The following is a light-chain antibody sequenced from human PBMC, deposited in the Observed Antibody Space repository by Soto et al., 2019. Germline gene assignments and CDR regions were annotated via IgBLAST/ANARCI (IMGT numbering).Light chain of an antibody. CDR2: DAS. J-gene: IGKJ4*01. CDR1: QSVGIN. V-gene: IGKV3-11*01. Sequence: EIVLTQSPATPSVSPGERAALSCRASQSVGINLAWYQQKPGQAPRLLIYDASNRATGIPARFSGSGSGTDFTLTISSLQPEDFATYYCQQANSFPFTLGGGTKVDIK. CDR3: QQANSFPFT.